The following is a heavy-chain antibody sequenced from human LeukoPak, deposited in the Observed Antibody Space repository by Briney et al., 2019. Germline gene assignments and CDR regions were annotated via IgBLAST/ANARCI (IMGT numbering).Heavy chain of an antibody. CDR1: GGSVSSGSYS. J-gene: IGHJ6*03. V-gene: IGHV4-61*01. D-gene: IGHD6-6*01. Sequence: SETLSLTCTVSGGSVSSGSYSWSWIRQPPGKGLEWIGYIYYSGSTNYNPSLKSRVTISVDTSKNQFSLKLSSVTAAGTAVYYCARAPGAARLYYYYYMDVWGKGTTVTVSS. CDR2: IYYSGST. CDR3: ARAPGAARLYYYYYMDV.